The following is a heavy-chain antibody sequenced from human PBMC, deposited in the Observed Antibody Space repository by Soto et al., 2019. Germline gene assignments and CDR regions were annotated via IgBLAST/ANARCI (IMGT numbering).Heavy chain of an antibody. CDR1: GYTFTSYG. D-gene: IGHD3-10*01. Sequence: ASVKVSCKASGYTFTSYGISWVRQAPGQGLEWMGWISAYNGNTNYAQKLQGRVTMTTDTSTSTAYMELRSLRSDDTAVYYCAREGGSGSYFLENWFDPWGQGTLVTVPQ. CDR2: ISAYNGNT. CDR3: AREGGSGSYFLENWFDP. V-gene: IGHV1-18*01. J-gene: IGHJ5*02.